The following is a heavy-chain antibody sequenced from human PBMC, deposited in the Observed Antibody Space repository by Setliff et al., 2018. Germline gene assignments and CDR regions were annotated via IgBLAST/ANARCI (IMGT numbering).Heavy chain of an antibody. CDR1: GASISSGTYY. J-gene: IGHJ4*02. CDR3: ARTGTYRYFDY. CDR2: IHYRGTT. Sequence: LSLTCTVSGASISSGTYYWAWIRQPPGKGLEWIGRIHYRGTTYSNASLASRLTISVDTAKNQFSLKLTSVTAADTAVYYCARTGTYRYFDYWGQGTRGTSPQ. D-gene: IGHD1-1*01. V-gene: IGHV4-39*01.